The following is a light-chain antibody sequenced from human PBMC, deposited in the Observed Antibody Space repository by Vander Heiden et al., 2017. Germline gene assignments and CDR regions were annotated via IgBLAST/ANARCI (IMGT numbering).Light chain of an antibody. V-gene: IGKV1-39*01. J-gene: IGKJ1*01. CDR1: QSMSSY. CDR3: QQSYSTPCT. Sequence: DIQMTQSPSSLSASVGGRVTITCRASQSMSSYLNWYQQRPGKAPKLLIYAASSLQSGVPSRFSGSGSGTDFTLTISSLQPEDFATYYCQQSYSTPCTFGPGTKVEIK. CDR2: AAS.